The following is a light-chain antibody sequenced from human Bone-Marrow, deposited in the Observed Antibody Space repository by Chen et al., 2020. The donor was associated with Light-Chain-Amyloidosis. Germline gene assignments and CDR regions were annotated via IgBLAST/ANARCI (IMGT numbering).Light chain of an antibody. V-gene: IGKV1-39*01. J-gene: IGKJ1*01. Sequence: DIQMTQSPSSLSASVGDRVTITCRASQSISSYLNWYQQKPGKAPKLLIYAASSLQSGVPSRFGGSGSGTDFTLTISSLQPKDFATYYCQQSYSTPWTFGQGTKVEIK. CDR3: QQSYSTPWT. CDR1: QSISSY. CDR2: AAS.